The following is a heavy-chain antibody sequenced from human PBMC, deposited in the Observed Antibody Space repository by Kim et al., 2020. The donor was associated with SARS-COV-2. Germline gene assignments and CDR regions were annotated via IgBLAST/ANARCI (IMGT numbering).Heavy chain of an antibody. CDR3: ARDRLRGADSF. D-gene: IGHD5-18*01. J-gene: IGHJ4*02. CDR1: GFTFSNYA. V-gene: IGHV3-23*01. Sequence: GGSLRLSCAASGFTFSNYAMTWVRQAPGKGLEWASSIRATDGATHYADSVKGRFTISRDNSKNTLYLQMNSLRAEDTAIYYCARDRLRGADSFWGQGTLVTVSS. CDR2: IRATDGAT.